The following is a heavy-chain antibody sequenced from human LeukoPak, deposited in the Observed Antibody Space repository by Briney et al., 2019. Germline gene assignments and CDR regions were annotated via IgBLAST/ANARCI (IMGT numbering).Heavy chain of an antibody. CDR2: IGTAGET. CDR3: ARDEIPGDDNWYFDL. Sequence: GGSLRLSCAASGFTLRGHDMHWVRQTPGKGLEWVSAIGTAGETYYPGSPEDRFTISRENAKNFLYLQMNSLGAGDTAVYYCARDEIPGDDNWYFDLWGRGTLVTVSS. J-gene: IGHJ2*01. D-gene: IGHD7-27*01. V-gene: IGHV3-13*01. CDR1: GFTLRGHD.